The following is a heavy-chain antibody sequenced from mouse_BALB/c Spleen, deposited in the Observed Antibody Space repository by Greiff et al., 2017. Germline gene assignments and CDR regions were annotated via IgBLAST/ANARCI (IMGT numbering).Heavy chain of an antibody. CDR2: ISSGGSYT. CDR3: ASPIYYDYGFAY. CDR1: GFTFSSYA. D-gene: IGHD2-4*01. V-gene: IGHV5-9-4*01. Sequence: EVQLVESGGGLVKPGGSLKLSCAASGFTFSSYAMSWVRQSPEKRLEWVAEISSGGSYTYYPDTVTGRFTISRDNAKNTLYLEMSSLRSEDTAMYYCASPIYYDYGFAYWGQGTLVTVSA. J-gene: IGHJ3*01.